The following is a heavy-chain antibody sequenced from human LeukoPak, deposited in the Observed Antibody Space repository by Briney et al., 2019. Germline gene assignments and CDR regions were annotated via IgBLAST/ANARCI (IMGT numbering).Heavy chain of an antibody. CDR3: ARGMVIAGY. Sequence: PGGSLRLSCAASGFTFRNYGMHWVRQAPAKGLEWVAFIRYDESNNYYADSVKGRFTISRDNSKNTLYLQMNSLRPEDTAVYYCARGMVIAGYWGQGTLVTVSS. J-gene: IGHJ4*02. V-gene: IGHV3-30*02. D-gene: IGHD5-18*01. CDR1: GFTFRNYG. CDR2: IRYDESNN.